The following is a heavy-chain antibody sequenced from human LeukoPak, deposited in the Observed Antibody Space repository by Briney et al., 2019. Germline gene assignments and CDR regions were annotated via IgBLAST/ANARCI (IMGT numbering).Heavy chain of an antibody. D-gene: IGHD3-10*01. Sequence: GSLRLSCAASGFTFSTYWMSWVRQAPGKGLEWVANIRKDGSDIHYVDSVKGRFTISRDNAKNSLYLEMSSLRGEDTALYYCARAGFGGYYGSGSYYPYWGQGTLVTVSS. V-gene: IGHV3-7*01. CDR1: GFTFSTYW. CDR2: IRKDGSDI. J-gene: IGHJ4*02. CDR3: ARAGFGGYYGSGSYYPY.